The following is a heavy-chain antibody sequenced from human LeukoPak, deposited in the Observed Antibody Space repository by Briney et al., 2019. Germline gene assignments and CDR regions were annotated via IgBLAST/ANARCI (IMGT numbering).Heavy chain of an antibody. D-gene: IGHD6-13*01. V-gene: IGHV1-8*01. CDR1: GYTFTSYD. Sequence: ASVKVSCKASGYTFTSYDINWVRQATGQGLEWMGWMNPNSGNTGYAQKLQGRVTMTTDTSTSTAYMELRSLRSDDTAVYYCARDSPPPIAAAADFDYWGQGTLVTVSS. CDR2: MNPNSGNT. CDR3: ARDSPPPIAAAADFDY. J-gene: IGHJ4*02.